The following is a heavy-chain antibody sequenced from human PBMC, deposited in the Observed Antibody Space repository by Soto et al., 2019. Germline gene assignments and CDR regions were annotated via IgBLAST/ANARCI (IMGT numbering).Heavy chain of an antibody. D-gene: IGHD2-21*01. Sequence: GGSLRLSCAASGFTFSSYAMSWVRQAPGKGLEWVSAISGSGGSTYYADSVKGRFTISRDNSKNTLYLQMNSLRAEDTAVYYRAKYRIVVVSAIPYYWGQGTLVTVSS. V-gene: IGHV3-23*01. CDR2: ISGSGGST. CDR3: AKYRIVVVSAIPYY. CDR1: GFTFSSYA. J-gene: IGHJ4*02.